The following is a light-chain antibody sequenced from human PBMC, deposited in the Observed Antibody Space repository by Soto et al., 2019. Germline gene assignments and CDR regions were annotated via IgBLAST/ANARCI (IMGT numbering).Light chain of an antibody. CDR2: CSS. J-gene: IGKJ2*01. Sequence: EIVLTQSPGTLSLSPGERATLSCRASQSVSSSYLAWYQQKPGQAPRLLIYCSSSRATGIPDRFSGSGSGTDFTLTISILEPEDFAVYYCQQYGSSPYTFGQGTKLEIK. V-gene: IGKV3-20*01. CDR3: QQYGSSPYT. CDR1: QSVSSSY.